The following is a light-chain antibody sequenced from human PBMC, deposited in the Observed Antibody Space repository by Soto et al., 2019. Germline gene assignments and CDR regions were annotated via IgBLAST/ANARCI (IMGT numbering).Light chain of an antibody. J-gene: IGKJ5*01. V-gene: IGKV3-15*01. CDR2: GAS. Sequence: EIVMTQSPATLSVSPGERATLSCRASQSVSSNLAWYQQKPGQAPRRLIYGASTRATGIPARFSGSGSGTEFTLTISSLQSEDFAVYFCQQYNEWPPITFGQGTRLEIK. CDR1: QSVSSN. CDR3: QQYNEWPPIT.